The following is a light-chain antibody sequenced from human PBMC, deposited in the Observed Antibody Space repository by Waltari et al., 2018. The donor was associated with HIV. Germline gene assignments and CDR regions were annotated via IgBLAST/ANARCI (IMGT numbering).Light chain of an antibody. Sequence: QSALTQPASVSGSPGQSITISCTGTSSDVGRYNLVSWYQQHPGKAPKLMIYEVSKRPSGVSNRFSGSKSVNTASLTISGLQAEDEAYYYCCSYAGSSTPVFGGGTKLTVL. CDR2: EVS. J-gene: IGLJ2*01. CDR3: CSYAGSSTPV. V-gene: IGLV2-23*02. CDR1: SSDVGRYNL.